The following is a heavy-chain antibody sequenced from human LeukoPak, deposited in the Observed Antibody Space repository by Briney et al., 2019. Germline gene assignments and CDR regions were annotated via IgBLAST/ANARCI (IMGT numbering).Heavy chain of an antibody. D-gene: IGHD3-22*01. Sequence: GGSLRLSCAASGYSFTDYAMSWARQAPGQGLDWVSLISRSGDNTHYADSVRGRFTISRDDSKSTLYLQMNSLRAEDTAFYYCTKDPDSSGFYYGSPSDYWGQGTLVTVSS. J-gene: IGHJ4*02. CDR2: ISRSGDNT. V-gene: IGHV3-23*01. CDR1: GYSFTDYA. CDR3: TKDPDSSGFYYGSPSDY.